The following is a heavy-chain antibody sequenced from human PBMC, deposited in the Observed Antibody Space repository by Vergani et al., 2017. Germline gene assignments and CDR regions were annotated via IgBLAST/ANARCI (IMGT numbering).Heavy chain of an antibody. CDR1: GYSLTELT. V-gene: IGHV1-24*01. Sequence: QVQLVQSGSEVRKPGASVKVSCQVSGYSLTELTIHWVRQAPGKGLEWMGGFDPGHGEVTFAHHIQGRVTMTEDRSTDTAYMELSSLRPEDTALYYCAIVTDYYDRSGYYLDYWGQGTLVTVSS. CDR3: AIVTDYYDRSGYYLDY. J-gene: IGHJ4*02. CDR2: FDPGHGEV. D-gene: IGHD3-22*01.